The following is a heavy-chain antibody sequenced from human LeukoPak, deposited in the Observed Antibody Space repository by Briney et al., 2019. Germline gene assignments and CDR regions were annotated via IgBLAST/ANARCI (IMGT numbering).Heavy chain of an antibody. Sequence: ASLKVSCKASGYTFIDYYIHWVRQAPGQGLEWMGRINPNSGGTNYAQKFQGRVTMTRDTSISTAYMELSRLRSDDTAVYYCARDRVTMIVVVNQNWFDPWGQGTLVTVSS. CDR3: ARDRVTMIVVVNQNWFDP. J-gene: IGHJ5*02. D-gene: IGHD3-22*01. CDR1: GYTFIDYY. CDR2: INPNSGGT. V-gene: IGHV1-2*06.